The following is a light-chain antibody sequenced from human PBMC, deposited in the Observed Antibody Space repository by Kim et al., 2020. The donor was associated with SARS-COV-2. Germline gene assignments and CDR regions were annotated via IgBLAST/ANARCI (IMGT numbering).Light chain of an antibody. Sequence: EIVLTQSPGTLSLSPGERATLSCRASQSVISNYLAWYQQKPGQAPRLLIYITSTRASGIPDRFSGSGSGTDFTLTISKLEPEDFAVYYCQQYGSILSTFGQGTRLEIK. CDR2: ITS. CDR1: QSVISNY. V-gene: IGKV3-20*01. CDR3: QQYGSILST. J-gene: IGKJ5*01.